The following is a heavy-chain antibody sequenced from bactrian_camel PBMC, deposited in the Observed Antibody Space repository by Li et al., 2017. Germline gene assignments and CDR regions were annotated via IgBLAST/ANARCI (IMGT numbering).Heavy chain of an antibody. V-gene: IGHV3S53*01. Sequence: VESGGGSVQTGGSLTLSCTVSGYTTGSYCMGWFRQAPGKERDWLAVIDRDGTTTYSDSLKGRFTISQNDAGTTLYLQMNSLNADDTAMYYCAADYGLQRPHLPASWYTVWGQGTQVTVS. CDR3: AADYGLQRPHLPASWYTV. CDR1: GYTTGSYC. J-gene: IGHJ4*01. D-gene: IGHD2*01. CDR2: IDRDGTT.